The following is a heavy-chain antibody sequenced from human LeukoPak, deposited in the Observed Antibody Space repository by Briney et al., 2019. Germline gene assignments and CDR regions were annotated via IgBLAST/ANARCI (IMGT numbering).Heavy chain of an antibody. CDR2: IYHSGST. CDR1: GYSISSGYY. Sequence: PSETLSLTCTVSGYSISSGYYWGWIRQPPGKGLEWIGSIYHSGSTYYNPSLKSRVTISVDTSKNQFSLKLSSVTAADTAVYYCARDYDSTPGRVAFDIWGQGTMVTVSS. V-gene: IGHV4-38-2*02. D-gene: IGHD3-22*01. CDR3: ARDYDSTPGRVAFDI. J-gene: IGHJ3*02.